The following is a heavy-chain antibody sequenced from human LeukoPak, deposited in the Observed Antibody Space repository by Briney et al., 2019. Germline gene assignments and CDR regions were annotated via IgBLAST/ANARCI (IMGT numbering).Heavy chain of an antibody. D-gene: IGHD6-6*01. CDR2: IYSGGGT. CDR1: GFTVSNNY. CDR3: ARDPPAVAANTYG. Sequence: GGSLRLSCAASGFTVSNNYMRWVRQAPGKGLEWVSLIYSGGGTYYADAVKGRFTICRDGSKNMLYLQMDSLRAEDTAIYYCARDPPAVAANTYGWGQGTLVTVSS. V-gene: IGHV3-66*01. J-gene: IGHJ4*02.